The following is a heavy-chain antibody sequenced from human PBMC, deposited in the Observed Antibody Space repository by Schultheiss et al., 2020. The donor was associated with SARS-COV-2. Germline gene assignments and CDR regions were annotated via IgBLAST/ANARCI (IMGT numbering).Heavy chain of an antibody. V-gene: IGHV1-3*01. J-gene: IGHJ4*02. CDR1: AYIFTTYD. CDR2: INAGNRNT. Sequence: ASVKVSCKASAYIFTTYDTHWVRQAPGQRLEWMGRINAGNRNTKYSQRFQDRVTITRDPSATTVYMELSSLRSEDTALYYCAIRTYSVHYCGGDCYSNYWGQGTLVTVSS. D-gene: IGHD2-21*02. CDR3: AIRTYSVHYCGGDCYSNY.